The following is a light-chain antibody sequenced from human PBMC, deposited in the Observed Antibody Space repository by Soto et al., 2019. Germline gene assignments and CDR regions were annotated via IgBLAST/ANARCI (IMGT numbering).Light chain of an antibody. CDR3: QQYGSSPST. V-gene: IGKV3-20*01. J-gene: IGKJ5*01. CDR1: QSVSSSY. CDR2: GAS. Sequence: VLTQYKVTLSFSPGERATLSCRASQSVSSSYLAWDQQKPGQAPRLLIYGASSRATGIPDRFSGSGSGTDFTLTIIRLEPEDFAVYYCQQYGSSPSTFGQGTRLEIK.